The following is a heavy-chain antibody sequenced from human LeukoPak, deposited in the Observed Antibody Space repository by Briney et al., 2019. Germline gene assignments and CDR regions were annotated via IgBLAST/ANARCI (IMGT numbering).Heavy chain of an antibody. Sequence: PSETLSLTCTVSGGSISSGDYYWSWIRQPPGKGLEWIGYIYYSGSTYYNPSPKSRVTISVDTSKNQFSLKLSSVTAAGTAVYYCARIYERPDNWFDPWGQGTLVTVSS. J-gene: IGHJ5*02. CDR1: GGSISSGDYY. CDR3: ARIYERPDNWFDP. D-gene: IGHD3-16*01. V-gene: IGHV4-30-4*08. CDR2: IYYSGST.